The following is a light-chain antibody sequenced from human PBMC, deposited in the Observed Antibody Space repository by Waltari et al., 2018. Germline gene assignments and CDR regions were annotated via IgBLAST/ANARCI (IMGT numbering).Light chain of an antibody. J-gene: IGKJ1*01. CDR1: QSVGGS. CDR3: QHYVRLPVT. V-gene: IGKV3-20*01. Sequence: EIVLTQSPGTLSLSPGERATLSCWASQSVGGSLAGYQQKPGQAPRLLSYGASSRATGIPDRFSGSGSGTVFSLSISRREPEDCAVYYCQHYVRLPVTFGQGTKVEIK. CDR2: GAS.